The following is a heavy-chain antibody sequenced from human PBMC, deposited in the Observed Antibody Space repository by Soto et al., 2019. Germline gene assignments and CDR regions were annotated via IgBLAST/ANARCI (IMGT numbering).Heavy chain of an antibody. CDR1: GASMNSVAFY. V-gene: IGHV4-31*03. J-gene: IGHJ4*02. Sequence: QVQLQESGPGLVRPSQTLSLTCNVSGASMNSVAFYWNWVRQHPERRLEWIGYVYYTGSAYYNPSLESRVVISIDTSRNQFSLRLNSVTTTDTAVYYCARSIGTRPYFDYWGQGSLVTVSS. D-gene: IGHD6-6*01. CDR2: VYYTGSA. CDR3: ARSIGTRPYFDY.